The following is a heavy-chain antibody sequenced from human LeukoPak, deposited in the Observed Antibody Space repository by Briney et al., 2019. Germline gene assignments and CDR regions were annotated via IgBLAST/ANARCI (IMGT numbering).Heavy chain of an antibody. J-gene: IGHJ6*02. Sequence: SETLSLTCAVYGGSFSGYYWSWIRQPPGKGLEWIGEINHSGSTNYNPSLKSRVTISVDTSKNQFSLKLSSVTAADTAVYYCARGVKGYYYGSGSLKLYGMDVWGQGTTVTVSS. CDR3: ARGVKGYYYGSGSLKLYGMDV. V-gene: IGHV4-34*01. CDR1: GGSFSGYY. D-gene: IGHD3-10*01. CDR2: INHSGST.